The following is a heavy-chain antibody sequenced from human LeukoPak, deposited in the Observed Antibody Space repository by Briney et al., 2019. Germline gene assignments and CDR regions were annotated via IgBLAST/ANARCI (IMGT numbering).Heavy chain of an antibody. Sequence: GGSLRLSCAASGFTFSTYVMRWVRQAPGKGLEWVSSISSSSSYIYYADSVKGRFTISRDNAKNSLYLQMNSLRAEDTAVYYCARDRGWSGSTYYYYYYGMDVWGQGTTVTVSS. D-gene: IGHD3-3*01. CDR1: GFTFSTYV. V-gene: IGHV3-21*01. J-gene: IGHJ6*02. CDR3: ARDRGWSGSTYYYYYYGMDV. CDR2: ISSSSSYI.